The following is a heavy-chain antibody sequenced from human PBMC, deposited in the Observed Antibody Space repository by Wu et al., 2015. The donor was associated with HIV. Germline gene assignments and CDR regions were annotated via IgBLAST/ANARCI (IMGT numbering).Heavy chain of an antibody. CDR3: ARVGYCSSTSCYEYYFDY. J-gene: IGHJ4*02. V-gene: IGHV1-2*02. CDR1: GYTFTGYY. CDR2: INPNSGGT. Sequence: QVQLVQSGAEVKKPGASVKVSCKASGYTFTGYYMHWVRQAPGQGLEWMGWINPNSGGTNYAQKFQGRVTMIRDTSISTAYMELSRLRSDDTAVYYCARVGYCSSTSCYEYYFDYWGQGTLVTVSS. D-gene: IGHD2-2*01.